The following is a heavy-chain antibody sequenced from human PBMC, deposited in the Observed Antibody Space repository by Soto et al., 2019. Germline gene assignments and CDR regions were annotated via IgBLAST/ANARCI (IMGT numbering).Heavy chain of an antibody. CDR3: ARGGQWDFLSDY. CDR1: GYSFTRYY. J-gene: IGHJ4*02. V-gene: IGHV1-18*01. D-gene: IGHD1-26*01. CDR2: ISAYNGNT. Sequence: ASVEVSCKASGYSFTRYYINWVRQAPGQGLEWMGWISAYNGNTHYEEKLQGRVTLTTDTSTSTAYMELRSLRSDDTAVYFCARGGQWDFLSDYWGQGALVTVSS.